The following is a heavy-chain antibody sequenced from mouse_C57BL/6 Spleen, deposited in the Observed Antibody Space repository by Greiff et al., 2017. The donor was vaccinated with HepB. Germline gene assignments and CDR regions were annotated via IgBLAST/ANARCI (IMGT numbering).Heavy chain of an antibody. V-gene: IGHV5-17*01. CDR1: GFTFSDYG. Sequence: EVHLVESGGGLVKPGGSLKLSCAASGFTFSDYGMHWVRQAPEKGLEWVAYISSGSSTIYYADTVKGRFTISRDNAKNTLFLQMTSLRSEDTAMYYCAIHYYGSSYRFAYWGQGTLVTVSA. J-gene: IGHJ3*01. CDR2: ISSGSSTI. CDR3: AIHYYGSSYRFAY. D-gene: IGHD1-1*01.